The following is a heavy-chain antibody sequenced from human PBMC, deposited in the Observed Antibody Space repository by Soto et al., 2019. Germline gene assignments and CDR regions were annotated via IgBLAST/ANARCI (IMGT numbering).Heavy chain of an antibody. CDR2: IYSGGST. D-gene: IGHD2-8*01. J-gene: IGHJ4*02. Sequence: EVQLVESGGGLIQPGGSLRLSCAASGFTVSSNYMSWVRQAPGKGLEWVSVIYSGGSTYYADSVKGRFTISRDNSKNTLYLQRNSLRAEDMAVYYCARGHLGYCTNGVCAWGQGTLVTVSS. CDR3: ARGHLGYCTNGVCA. CDR1: GFTVSSNY. V-gene: IGHV3-53*01.